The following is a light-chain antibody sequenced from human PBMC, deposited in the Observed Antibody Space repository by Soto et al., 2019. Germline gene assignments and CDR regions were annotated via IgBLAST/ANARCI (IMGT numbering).Light chain of an antibody. V-gene: IGKV1-9*01. CDR3: QQLNSYPRGLT. J-gene: IGKJ4*01. Sequence: DIQFTQSPSFLSASVGDRVTITCRASQGISSYLAWYQQKPGKAPKLLIYAASTLQSGVPSRFSGSGSGTEFTRTISSLQPEDFATYYCQQLNSYPRGLTFGGGTKVDIK. CDR1: QGISSY. CDR2: AAS.